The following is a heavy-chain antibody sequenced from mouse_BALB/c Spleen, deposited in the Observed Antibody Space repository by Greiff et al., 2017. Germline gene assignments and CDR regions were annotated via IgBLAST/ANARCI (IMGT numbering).Heavy chain of an antibody. CDR1: GYTFTSYY. CDR2: INPSNGGT. Sequence: QVQLKESGAELVKPGASVKLSCKASGYTFTSYYMYWVKQRPGQGLEWIGEINPSNGGTNFNEKFKSKATLTVDKSSSTAYMQLSSLTSEDSAVYYCTRSTALYAMDDWGQGTSVTVSS. D-gene: IGHD1-2*01. CDR3: TRSTALYAMDD. J-gene: IGHJ4*01. V-gene: IGHV1S81*02.